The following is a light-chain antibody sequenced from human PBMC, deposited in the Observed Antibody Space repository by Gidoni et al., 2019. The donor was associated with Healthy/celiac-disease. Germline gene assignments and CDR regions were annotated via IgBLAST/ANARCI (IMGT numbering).Light chain of an antibody. CDR1: SSDVGGYNY. Sequence: QSALTQPASVSGSPGQSITISCTGTSSDVGGYNYVSWYQQHPGKAPKLMLYDVSNRPSGVSKRLSGSKSGNTASRTISGLQAEDEADYYCSSYTSSSTLFGGGTKLTV. J-gene: IGLJ3*02. CDR3: SSYTSSSTL. V-gene: IGLV2-14*03. CDR2: DVS.